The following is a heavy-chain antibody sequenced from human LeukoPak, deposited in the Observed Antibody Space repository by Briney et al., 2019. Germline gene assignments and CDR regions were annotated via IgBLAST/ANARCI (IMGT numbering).Heavy chain of an antibody. J-gene: IGHJ2*01. Sequence: SETLSLTCTVSGGSISSYYWSWIRQPPGKGLEWVGHIYYLGSTNYNPSLKSRVTISIDTSKNYFSLKLNSVIAADTAVYYCARDRPGSYWYFDLWGRGTLVTVSS. CDR3: ARDRPGSYWYFDL. D-gene: IGHD3-10*01. CDR2: IYYLGST. CDR1: GGSISSYY. V-gene: IGHV4-59*01.